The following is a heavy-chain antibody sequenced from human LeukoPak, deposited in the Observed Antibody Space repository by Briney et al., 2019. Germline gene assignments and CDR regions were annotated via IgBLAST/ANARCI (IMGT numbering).Heavy chain of an antibody. D-gene: IGHD3-10*01. CDR2: ISNSGSTI. Sequence: GGSLRLSCAASGFTFDDYGMNWVRQAPGKGLEWVSYISNSGSTIYYADSVKGRFTISRDNAKNSLYLQMNSLRAEDTAVYYCARDYYGSGSYYTGLLFDYWGQGTLVTVSS. CDR3: ARDYYGSGSYYTGLLFDY. V-gene: IGHV3-48*04. CDR1: GFTFDDYG. J-gene: IGHJ4*02.